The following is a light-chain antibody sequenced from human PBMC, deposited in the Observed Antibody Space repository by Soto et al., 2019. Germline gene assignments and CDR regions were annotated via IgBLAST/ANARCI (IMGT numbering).Light chain of an antibody. V-gene: IGKV1-39*01. CDR1: QSVSDS. Sequence: DIQMTQSPSSRSASVGDRVTITCRANQSVSDSLNWYQQKPGKVPKLLIYVASSLRSGVPSRISGSGSGTDFTLTISSLQPEDFATYYCHQSYSTPQTFGQGTKVDIK. CDR2: VAS. CDR3: HQSYSTPQT. J-gene: IGKJ1*01.